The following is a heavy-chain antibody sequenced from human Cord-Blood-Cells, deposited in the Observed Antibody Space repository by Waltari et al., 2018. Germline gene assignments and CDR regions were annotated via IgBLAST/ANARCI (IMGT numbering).Heavy chain of an antibody. CDR2: IYYSGAP. D-gene: IGHD4-17*01. CDR3: ARLDGYYFDY. Sequence: QLQLQESGPGLVKPSETLSLTCTVSGGSISSSSYYWGWIRPPPGKGLEWIGSIYYSGAPYYNPSLQSRVTISVHTSKNQFSLKLNSVAAADTGVYYCARLDGYYFDYWGQGTLVTGSS. J-gene: IGHJ4*02. V-gene: IGHV4-39*01. CDR1: GGSISSSSYY.